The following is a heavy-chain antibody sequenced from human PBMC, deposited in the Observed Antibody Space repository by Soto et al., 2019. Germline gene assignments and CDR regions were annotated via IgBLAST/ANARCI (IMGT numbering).Heavy chain of an antibody. D-gene: IGHD3-10*01. J-gene: IGHJ4*02. CDR2: IKHDGSER. CDR1: GFRFNTNW. CDR3: ARELSWSGRDY. Sequence: EVQLVESGGGLVQPGGSLRHSCAASGFRFNTNWMSWVRQAPGKGLEWVANIKHDGSERNHVDSVRGRFTISIDNAKSSLYLQMNSLRVEDTAVYYCARELSWSGRDYWGQGTLVIVSP. V-gene: IGHV3-7*01.